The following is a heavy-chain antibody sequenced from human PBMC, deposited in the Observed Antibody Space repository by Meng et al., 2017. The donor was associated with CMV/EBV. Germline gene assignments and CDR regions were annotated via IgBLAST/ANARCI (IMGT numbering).Heavy chain of an antibody. V-gene: IGHV4-59*01. J-gene: IGHJ4*02. CDR1: GGSFISSY. CDR2: IYSRGST. CDR3: ARGAGDFDY. Sequence: QVQLQESGPGLVKPSETLSLTFTASGGSFISSYWGWIRQPPGKGLEXIGFIYSRGSTNYTPSLKSRVTLSVDTSKNQFSLKLSSLPAADTAVYYCARGAGDFDYWGQGTLVTVSS. D-gene: IGHD3-10*01.